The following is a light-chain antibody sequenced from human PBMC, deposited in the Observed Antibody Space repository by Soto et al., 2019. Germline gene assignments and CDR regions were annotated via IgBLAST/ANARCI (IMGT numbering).Light chain of an antibody. J-gene: IGKJ1*01. Sequence: EIVLTQSPATLSLSPGERATLSCRASQSVSSYLAWYQQKPGQAPRLLIYGASTRATSFPARFSGSGSGTDFTLTISSLEPEDFAVYYCQQRSNWPPTWTFGQGTKVDIK. CDR1: QSVSSY. CDR2: GAS. V-gene: IGKV3-11*01. CDR3: QQRSNWPPTWT.